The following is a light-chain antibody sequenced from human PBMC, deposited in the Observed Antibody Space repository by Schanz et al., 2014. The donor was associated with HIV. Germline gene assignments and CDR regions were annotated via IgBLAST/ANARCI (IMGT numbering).Light chain of an antibody. CDR3: QQYDRYSWT. CDR1: RSINNW. V-gene: IGKV1-5*03. CDR2: KTS. Sequence: DIQMTQSPSTVSASVGDRVTITCRASRSINNWLAWFQQKPGKAPKLLIYKTSSLESGVPSRFSGGGSGTEFTLTITSLQPDDFATYFCQQYDRYSWTFGQGTKVEIK. J-gene: IGKJ1*01.